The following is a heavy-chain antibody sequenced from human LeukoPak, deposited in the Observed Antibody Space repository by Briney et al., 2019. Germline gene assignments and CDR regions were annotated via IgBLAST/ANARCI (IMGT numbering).Heavy chain of an antibody. J-gene: IGHJ4*02. CDR1: GVIFSRYW. CDR2: IKEDESEK. V-gene: IGHV3-7*05. Sequence: GGSLRLSCAASGVIFSRYWMNWVRQAPGKGLEWVANIKEDESEKHYVDSVKGRFTISRDTAKNSLSLQLTSLRPDDTAVYYCAVGYGGYSGQGILVTVSS. CDR3: AVGYGGY. D-gene: IGHD4-23*01.